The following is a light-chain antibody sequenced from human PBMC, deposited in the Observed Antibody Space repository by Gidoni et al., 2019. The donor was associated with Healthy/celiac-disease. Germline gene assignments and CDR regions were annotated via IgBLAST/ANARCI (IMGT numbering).Light chain of an antibody. CDR1: QSISNS. J-gene: IGKJ3*01. CDR2: AAS. V-gene: IGKV1-39*01. CDR3: QQSYSVPGT. Sequence: DIQMTQSPSSLSASVGDRVTITCRASQSISNSLNWYQQKPGKAPKLLIYAASSLQSGVPSRFSGSGSGTDFTLTISSLQPADFATYYCQQSYSVPGTFGPXTKVDIK.